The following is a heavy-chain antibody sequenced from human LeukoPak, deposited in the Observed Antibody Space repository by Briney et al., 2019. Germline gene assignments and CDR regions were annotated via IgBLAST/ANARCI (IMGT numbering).Heavy chain of an antibody. J-gene: IGHJ2*01. CDR2: INSGGNA. V-gene: IGHV3-53*01. CDR1: GFTVSSNH. D-gene: IGHD3-22*01. Sequence: GGSLRLSCAASGFTVSSNHMNWVRQAPGKGLEWVSVINSGGNAYYADSVKGRFTISRDNSKNMLYLQMNSLRAEDTAVYYCARSQGGTMSLRHFDLWGRGTLVTVSS. CDR3: ARSQGGTMSLRHFDL.